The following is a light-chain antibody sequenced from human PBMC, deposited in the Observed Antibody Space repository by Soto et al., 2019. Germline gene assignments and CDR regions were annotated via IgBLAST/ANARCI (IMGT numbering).Light chain of an antibody. V-gene: IGKV3-11*01. CDR1: QNVGGY. J-gene: IGKJ4*01. CDR3: QQRNSWPLT. CDR2: DAS. Sequence: EIVLTQSPATLSLSPGERATLSCRASQNVGGYLAWYQQKPSQAPRLLISDASNRAVGIPARFRGIGSGTGFTLTISSLEPEDFAFYYCQQRNSWPLTFGGGTKLYIK.